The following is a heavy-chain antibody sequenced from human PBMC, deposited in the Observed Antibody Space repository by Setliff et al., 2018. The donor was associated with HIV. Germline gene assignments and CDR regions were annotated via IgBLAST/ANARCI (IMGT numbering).Heavy chain of an antibody. D-gene: IGHD1-26*01. CDR1: DVTFSSNNYY. CDR2: VFYSGST. CDR3: ASGGHRLHDY. V-gene: IGHV4-39*07. Sequence: SETLSLTCAVSDVTFSSNNYYWGWIRQPPGKGLEWIGTVFYSGSTSYSPPLKSRVTISVDTSKNQFSLKLKSVTAADTAVYFCASGGHRLHDYWGQGTLVTVSS. J-gene: IGHJ4*02.